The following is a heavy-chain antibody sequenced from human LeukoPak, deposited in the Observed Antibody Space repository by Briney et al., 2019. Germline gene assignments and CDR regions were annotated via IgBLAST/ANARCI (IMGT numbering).Heavy chain of an antibody. CDR3: ARLSSLANIAARGRTWLDP. CDR2: IYYSGST. CDR1: GGSISSSSYY. D-gene: IGHD6-6*01. J-gene: IGHJ5*02. V-gene: IGHV4-39*07. Sequence: SETLSLTCTVSGGSISSSSYYWGWLRQPPGKGLEWIGSIYYSGSTYYNPSLKSRVTISVDTSKNQFSLKLSSVTAADTAVYYCARLSSLANIAARGRTWLDPWGQGSLVTVSS.